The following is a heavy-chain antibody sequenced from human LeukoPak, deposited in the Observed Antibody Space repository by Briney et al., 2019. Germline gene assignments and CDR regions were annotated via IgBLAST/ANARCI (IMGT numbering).Heavy chain of an antibody. V-gene: IGHV3-7*01. J-gene: IGHJ3*02. D-gene: IGHD3-10*01. CDR1: GFTVSSNY. Sequence: GGSLRLSCAASGFTVSSNYMSWVRQAPGKGPEWVANIKDDGSEKYYLDSVKGRFTISRDKAKNSLYLQMNSLRAEDTAVYSCARIKEYGFDIWGQGTMVTVSS. CDR2: IKDDGSEK. CDR3: ARIKEYGFDI.